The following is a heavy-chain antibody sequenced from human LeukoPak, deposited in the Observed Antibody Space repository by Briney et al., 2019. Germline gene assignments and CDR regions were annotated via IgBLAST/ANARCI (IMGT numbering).Heavy chain of an antibody. D-gene: IGHD3-3*01. J-gene: IGHJ3*02. Sequence: NSSETLSLTCTVSGYSISSGYYWGWIRQSPGKGLEWIGSIYHSGSTYYNPSLKSRVTISVDTSKNQFSLKLSSVTAADTAVYYCAGRLRFLEWLIWGQGTMVTVSS. CDR2: IYHSGST. V-gene: IGHV4-38-2*02. CDR3: AGRLRFLEWLI. CDR1: GYSISSGYY.